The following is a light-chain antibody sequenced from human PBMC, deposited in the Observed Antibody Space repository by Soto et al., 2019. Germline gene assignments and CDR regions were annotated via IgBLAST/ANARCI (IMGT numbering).Light chain of an antibody. V-gene: IGLV2-14*01. CDR2: EVS. J-gene: IGLJ1*01. CDR1: SSDVGGYNY. Sequence: QSALTQPASVSGSPGQSITISCTGTSSDVGGYNYVSWYQQHPGKAPKLMIYEVSNRPSGVSNRFSGSKSGNTASLTISGXXAEDEAXYYCSSYTSSSIDYVFGTGTKVTVL. CDR3: SSYTSSSIDYV.